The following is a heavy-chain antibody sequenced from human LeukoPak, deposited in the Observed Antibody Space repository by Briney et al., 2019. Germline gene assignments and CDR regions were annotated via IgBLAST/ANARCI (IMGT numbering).Heavy chain of an antibody. CDR1: EFTFSSYA. CDR3: AKNFGSGSYYAKVDY. Sequence: PGGSLRLSCAASEFTFSSYAMSWVRQAPGKGLEWVSAISGSGGSTYYADSVKGRFTISRDNSKNTLYLQMNSLRAEDTAVYYCAKNFGSGSYYAKVDYWGQGTLVTVSS. D-gene: IGHD3-10*01. J-gene: IGHJ4*02. CDR2: ISGSGGST. V-gene: IGHV3-23*01.